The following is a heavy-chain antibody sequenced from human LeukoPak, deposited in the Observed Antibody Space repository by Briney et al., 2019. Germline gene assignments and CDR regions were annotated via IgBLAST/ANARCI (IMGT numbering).Heavy chain of an antibody. D-gene: IGHD3-16*01. CDR3: TRGAGWLIDY. V-gene: IGHV4-59*01. J-gene: IGHJ4*02. Sequence: SETLSLTCTVSGGSISSYYWGWIRQPPGKGLEWIGYIYYSGRSTYNPSLKSRVTISADTSKNLFSLKLNSVTTADTAVYYCTRGAGWLIDYWGQGILVTVSS. CDR1: GGSISSYY. CDR2: IYYSGRS.